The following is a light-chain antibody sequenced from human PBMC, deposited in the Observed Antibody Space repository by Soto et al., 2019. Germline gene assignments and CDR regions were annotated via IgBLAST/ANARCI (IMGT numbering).Light chain of an antibody. CDR1: QSVSSN. CDR3: QQYNNWPPYT. CDR2: GAS. Sequence: EIVMTQSPATLSVSPGERATLSCRASQSVSSNLAWYQQKPGQAPRLLIYGASTRATGIPARFSGSGSGTEFTXTISXLQSEDFAVYYCQQYNNWPPYTFGQGTKLEIK. V-gene: IGKV3D-15*01. J-gene: IGKJ2*01.